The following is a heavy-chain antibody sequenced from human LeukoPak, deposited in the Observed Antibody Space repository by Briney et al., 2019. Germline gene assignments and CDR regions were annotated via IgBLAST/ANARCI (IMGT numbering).Heavy chain of an antibody. J-gene: IGHJ4*02. V-gene: IGHV3-30*04. Sequence: GGSLRLSCAASGFTFSSYVMHWVRQAPGKGLEWVAIISYDGSNEYYADSVKGRFIISRDNAKNTLYLQMNSLRVEDTAVYYCGREILEPGKTLTYWGQGSLITVSS. CDR1: GFTFSSYV. CDR3: GREILEPGKTLTY. D-gene: IGHD1-14*01. CDR2: ISYDGSNE.